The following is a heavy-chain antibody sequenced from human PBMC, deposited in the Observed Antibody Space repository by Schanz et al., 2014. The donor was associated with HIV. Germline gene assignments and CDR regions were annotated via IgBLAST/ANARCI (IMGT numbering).Heavy chain of an antibody. J-gene: IGHJ6*02. CDR2: ISYDESRK. Sequence: QVHLVESGGGVVQPGRSLRVSCAASGFTFNSYGMHWVRQAPGKGLEWVAVISYDESRKHFADSGKGRFTISRDNSKNTLYLQMKSLRAEDTAVYYCAKDRNYYDSRYRGKGNYYYYYGMDVWGQGTTVTVSS. V-gene: IGHV3-30*18. CDR1: GFTFNSYG. D-gene: IGHD3-22*01. CDR3: AKDRNYYDSRYRGKGNYYYYYGMDV.